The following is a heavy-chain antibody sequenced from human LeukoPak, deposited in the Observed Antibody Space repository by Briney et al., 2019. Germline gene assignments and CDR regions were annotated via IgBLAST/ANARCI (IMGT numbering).Heavy chain of an antibody. D-gene: IGHD2-15*01. CDR1: GGSISSYY. J-gene: IGHJ3*02. Sequence: SETLSLTCTVPGGSISSYYWSWIRQPPGKGLEWIGYIYYSGSTNYNPSLKSRVTISVDTSKNQFSLKLSSVTAADTAVYYCARGGLGYCSGGSCSLAFDIWGQGTMVTVSS. V-gene: IGHV4-59*01. CDR2: IYYSGST. CDR3: ARGGLGYCSGGSCSLAFDI.